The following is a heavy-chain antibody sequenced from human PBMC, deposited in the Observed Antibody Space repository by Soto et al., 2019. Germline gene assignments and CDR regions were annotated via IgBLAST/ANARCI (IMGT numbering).Heavy chain of an antibody. CDR1: GFSFSSYS. Sequence: GGSLRLSCAASGFSFSSYSMNWVRQAPGKGLEWVSSISSMSNYIYYADSVKGRFTISRDNAKNSLYLQMNSLRAEDTAVYYCARASIVGAGDYFDYWGQGTLVTVSS. D-gene: IGHD1-26*01. V-gene: IGHV3-21*01. CDR2: ISSMSNYI. CDR3: ARASIVGAGDYFDY. J-gene: IGHJ4*02.